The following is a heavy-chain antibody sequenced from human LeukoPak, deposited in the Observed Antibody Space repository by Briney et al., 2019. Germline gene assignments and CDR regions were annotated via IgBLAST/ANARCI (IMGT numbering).Heavy chain of an antibody. D-gene: IGHD2-2*01. CDR1: GYTFTSYG. CDR2: ISAYNGNT. J-gene: IGHJ5*02. CDR3: ARLACSTTNCYNWFDP. Sequence: GASVKVSCKASGYTFTSYGISWVRQAPGQGLEWMGWISAYNGNTNYAQKFQGRVTMTTDTSTSTAYMELRSLRSDGTAVYYCARLACSTTNCYNWFDPWGQGTLVTVSS. V-gene: IGHV1-18*01.